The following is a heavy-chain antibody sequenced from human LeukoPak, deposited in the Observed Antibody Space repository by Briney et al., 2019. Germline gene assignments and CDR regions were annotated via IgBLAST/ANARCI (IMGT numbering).Heavy chain of an antibody. J-gene: IGHJ4*02. CDR3: ARVTYYDFWTRNYHTPYYFDY. V-gene: IGHV3-7*01. CDR2: IKQDGSEK. Sequence: GGSLRLSCAASGFIFSSYWMSWVRQAPGKGLEWVANIKQDGSEKYYVDSVKGRFTISRDNAKNSLYLQMNSLRAEDTAVYYCARVTYYDFWTRNYHTPYYFDYWGQGTLVTVSS. CDR1: GFIFSSYW. D-gene: IGHD3-3*01.